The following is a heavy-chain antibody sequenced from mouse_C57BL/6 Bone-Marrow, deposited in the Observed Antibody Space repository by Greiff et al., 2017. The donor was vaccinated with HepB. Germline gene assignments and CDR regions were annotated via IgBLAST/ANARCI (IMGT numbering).Heavy chain of an antibody. CDR1: GYTFTDYY. V-gene: IGHV1-76*01. Sequence: QVQLQQSEAELVRPGASVKLSCKASGYTFTDYYINWVKQRPGQGLEWIARIYPGSGNTYYNEKFKGKATLTAEKSSSTAYMQLSSLTSEDSAVYCCARSYYYGSSSYYFDYWGQGTTLTVSS. J-gene: IGHJ2*01. CDR3: ARSYYYGSSSYYFDY. CDR2: IYPGSGNT. D-gene: IGHD1-1*01.